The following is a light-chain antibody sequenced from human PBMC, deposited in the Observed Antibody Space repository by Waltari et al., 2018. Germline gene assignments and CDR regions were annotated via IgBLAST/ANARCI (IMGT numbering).Light chain of an antibody. V-gene: IGKV4-1*01. Sequence: DIVMPQSPASLASSLGERATICCRSSPSVLSSTNSNNYLAWYQQRPGQPPKLLFYWASTRVSGVPDRFDGSGSGTDFTLTISSLQAEDLAVYYCQQYYTTPCTFGQGTRLEIK. CDR1: PSVLSSTNSNNY. CDR2: WAS. J-gene: IGKJ2*02. CDR3: QQYYTTPCT.